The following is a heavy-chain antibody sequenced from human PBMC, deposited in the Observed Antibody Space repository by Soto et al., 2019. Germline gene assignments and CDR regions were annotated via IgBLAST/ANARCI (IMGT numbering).Heavy chain of an antibody. Sequence: SETLSLTCTVSGGSISSYYWSWIRQPPGKGLEWIGYIYYSGSTNYNPSLKSRVTISVDTSKNQFSLKLSSVTAADTAVYYCARYGCSGGSCSMTFDYWGQGTLVTVSS. J-gene: IGHJ4*02. D-gene: IGHD2-15*01. V-gene: IGHV4-59*08. CDR2: IYYSGST. CDR3: ARYGCSGGSCSMTFDY. CDR1: GGSISSYY.